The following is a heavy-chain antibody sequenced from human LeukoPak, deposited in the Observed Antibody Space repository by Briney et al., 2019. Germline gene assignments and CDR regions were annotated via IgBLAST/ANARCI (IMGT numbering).Heavy chain of an antibody. CDR1: GGSFSGFY. V-gene: IGHV4-34*01. Sequence: SETLSLTCAVYGGSFSGFYWSWIRHVPGKGLEWIGEINYTGRTSYNPSLKSRVTTSVDTSQNQFFLLLTSVTAADTAVYYCARVAGYLPTRWFDPWGQGTHVTVSS. D-gene: IGHD6-25*01. CDR3: ARVAGYLPTRWFDP. CDR2: INYTGRT. J-gene: IGHJ5*02.